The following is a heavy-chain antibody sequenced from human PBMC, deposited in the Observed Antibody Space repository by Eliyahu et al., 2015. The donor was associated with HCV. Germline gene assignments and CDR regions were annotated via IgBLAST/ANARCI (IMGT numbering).Heavy chain of an antibody. D-gene: IGHD1-26*01. CDR1: GFTFSSYA. CDR3: AKGRKWELPLDY. Sequence: QLLESGGGLVQPGGPLRLSCAASGFTFSSYAMSWVRQAPGKGLEWVSAISGTNDKRYYADAVKGRFTISRDNSKNTLYLQMNSLRVEDTAVYYCAKGRKWELPLDYWGQGTLVTVSS. J-gene: IGHJ4*02. V-gene: IGHV3-23*01. CDR2: ISGTNDKR.